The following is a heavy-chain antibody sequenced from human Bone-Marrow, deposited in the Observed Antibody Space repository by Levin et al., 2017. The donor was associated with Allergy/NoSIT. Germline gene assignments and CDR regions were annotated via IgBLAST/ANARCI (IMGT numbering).Heavy chain of an antibody. J-gene: IGHJ3*02. CDR3: TTAGYNWNDFDAFDS. Sequence: GGSLRLSCAASGFTFSNAWMSWVRQAPGKGLEWVGRIKSKTDGGTTDYAAPVKGRFTISRDDSKNTLYLQMNSLKTEDTAVYYCTTAGYNWNDFDAFDSWGQGTMVTVSS. D-gene: IGHD1-1*01. CDR1: GFTFSNAW. CDR2: IKSKTDGGTT. V-gene: IGHV3-15*01.